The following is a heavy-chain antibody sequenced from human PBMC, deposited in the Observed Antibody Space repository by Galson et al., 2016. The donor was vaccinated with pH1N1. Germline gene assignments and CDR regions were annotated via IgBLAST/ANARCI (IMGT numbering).Heavy chain of an antibody. J-gene: IGHJ4*02. CDR3: AKADHIWASYFDY. D-gene: IGHD2-21*01. V-gene: IGHV3-23*01. CDR1: GFTFNNYA. Sequence: SLRLSCAASGFTFNNYAMSWVRQAPGKGLEWVSGIEDGGGGTEYADSVKGRFTISRDNSKNTPSLQMNSLRAEDTAVYFCAKADHIWASYFDYWGQGTLVTVSS. CDR2: IEDGGGGT.